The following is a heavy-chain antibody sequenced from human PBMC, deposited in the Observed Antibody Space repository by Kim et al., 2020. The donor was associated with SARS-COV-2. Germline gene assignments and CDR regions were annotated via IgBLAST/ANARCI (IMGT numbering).Heavy chain of an antibody. D-gene: IGHD5-12*01. Sequence: TLYTADSVKGRFTNSRNNAKNSLCLQMDSLRVEDTAVYYCARESVALPDYWGQGTLVTVSS. CDR2: TL. CDR3: ARESVALPDY. V-gene: IGHV3-48*04. J-gene: IGHJ4*02.